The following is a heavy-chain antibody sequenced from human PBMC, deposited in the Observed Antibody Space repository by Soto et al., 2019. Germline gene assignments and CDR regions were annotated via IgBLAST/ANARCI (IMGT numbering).Heavy chain of an antibody. D-gene: IGHD6-13*01. Sequence: PGESLKISCKGSGYSFTSYWIGWVRQMPGKGLEWMGIIYPGDSDTRYSPSFQGQVTISADKSISTAYLQWSSLKASDTAMYYCARRTLSSSWYGYYYGMDVWGQGTTVTSP. J-gene: IGHJ6*02. CDR1: GYSFTSYW. V-gene: IGHV5-51*01. CDR3: ARRTLSSSWYGYYYGMDV. CDR2: IYPGDSDT.